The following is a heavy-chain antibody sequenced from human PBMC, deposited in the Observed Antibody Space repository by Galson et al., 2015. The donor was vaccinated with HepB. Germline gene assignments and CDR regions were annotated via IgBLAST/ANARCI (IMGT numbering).Heavy chain of an antibody. CDR1: GGSISSGSYY. J-gene: IGHJ4*02. CDR3: ARDRRDPFDSY. V-gene: IGHV4-61*02. CDR2: IYTSGST. Sequence: LSLTCTVSGGSISSGSYYWSWIRQPAGKGLEWIGRIYTSGSTNYNPSLKSRVTISVDTSKNQFSLKLSSVTAADTAVYYCARDRRDPFDSYWGQGTLVTVSS. D-gene: IGHD3-9*01.